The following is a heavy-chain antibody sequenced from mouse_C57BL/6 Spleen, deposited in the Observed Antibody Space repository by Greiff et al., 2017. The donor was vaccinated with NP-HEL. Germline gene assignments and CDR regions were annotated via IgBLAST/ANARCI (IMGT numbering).Heavy chain of an antibody. V-gene: IGHV1-64*01. Sequence: QVQLQQPGAELVKPGASVKLSCKASGYTFTSYWMHWVKQRPGQGLEWIGMIHPNSGSTNYNEKFKIKATLTVDKSSSTAYMQLSSLTSEDSAVYYCARGGLRRREDAMDYWGQGTSVTVSS. D-gene: IGHD2-4*01. CDR1: GYTFTSYW. CDR3: ARGGLRRREDAMDY. CDR2: IHPNSGST. J-gene: IGHJ4*01.